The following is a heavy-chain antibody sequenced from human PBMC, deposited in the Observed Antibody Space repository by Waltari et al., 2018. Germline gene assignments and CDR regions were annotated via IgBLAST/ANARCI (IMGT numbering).Heavy chain of an antibody. D-gene: IGHD2-2*01. CDR2: IYYSGST. V-gene: IGHV4-39*07. J-gene: IGHJ4*02. Sequence: QLQLQESGPGLVKTSETLSLTCTVSGGSLSSRSYYWGWVRQPPGKGLEWIGSIYYSGSTYYNPSLKSRVTISVDTSKNQFSLRVSSVTAADTAVFYCARMVRGYCSSTSCHTDHWGQGTLVTVSS. CDR1: GGSLSSRSYY. CDR3: ARMVRGYCSSTSCHTDH.